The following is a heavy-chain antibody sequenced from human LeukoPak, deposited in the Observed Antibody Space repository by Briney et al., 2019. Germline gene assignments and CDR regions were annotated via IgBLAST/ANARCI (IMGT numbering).Heavy chain of an antibody. D-gene: IGHD3-22*01. CDR2: IDPSDSYT. Sequence: GESLKISCKGSGYSFTSYWISWVRQMPGKGLEWMGRIDPSDSYTNYSPSLQGHVTISADKSISTAYLQWSSLKASDTAMYYCARHGLPTYYYDSSGGTNWFDPWGQGTLVTVSS. CDR3: ARHGLPTYYYDSSGGTNWFDP. J-gene: IGHJ5*02. CDR1: GYSFTSYW. V-gene: IGHV5-10-1*01.